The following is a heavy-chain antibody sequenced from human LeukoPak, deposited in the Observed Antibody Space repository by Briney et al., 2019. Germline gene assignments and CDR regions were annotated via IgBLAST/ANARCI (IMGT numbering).Heavy chain of an antibody. CDR3: ASSVAGTRTFDY. V-gene: IGHV3-23*01. J-gene: IGHJ4*02. CDR1: GFTFSSYA. Sequence: GGSLRLSCAASGFTFSSYAMSWVRQASGKGLEWVSSVGTGGRAYYADSVTGRFTISRDNSKNTLYLQMNSLRAEDTAVYYCASSVAGTRTFDYWGQGTLVTVSS. D-gene: IGHD6-19*01. CDR2: VGTGGRA.